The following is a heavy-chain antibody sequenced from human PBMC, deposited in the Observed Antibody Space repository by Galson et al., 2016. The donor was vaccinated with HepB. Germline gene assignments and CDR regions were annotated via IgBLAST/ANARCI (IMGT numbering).Heavy chain of an antibody. J-gene: IGHJ4*02. D-gene: IGHD2-21*02. CDR2: INPYNSDT. CDR1: GYTFTGYY. CDR3: ARGEVVVTGILAVRYFDY. V-gene: IGHV1-2*02. Sequence: SVKVSCRASGYTFTGYYIHWVRQAPGQGLEWMGWINPYNSDTNYAQKFQGRVTMTRDTSISTAYMDLNRLRSDESAVYYCARGEVVVTGILAVRYFDYWGQGTLVTVSA.